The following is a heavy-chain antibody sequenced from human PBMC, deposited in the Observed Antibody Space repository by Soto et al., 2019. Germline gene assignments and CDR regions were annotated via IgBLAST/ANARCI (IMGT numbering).Heavy chain of an antibody. V-gene: IGHV3-30-3*01. J-gene: IGHJ6*02. D-gene: IGHD3-9*01. CDR3: ARVLYYDMLTDSGDYYGMDV. Sequence: GGSLRLSCAASGFTFSSYAMHWVRQAPGKGLEWVAVISYDGSNKYYADSVKGRFTISRANSKNTLNLQINSLRAEDTAVYYCARVLYYDMLTDSGDYYGMDVWGQGTTDSVSS. CDR1: GFTFSSYA. CDR2: ISYDGSNK.